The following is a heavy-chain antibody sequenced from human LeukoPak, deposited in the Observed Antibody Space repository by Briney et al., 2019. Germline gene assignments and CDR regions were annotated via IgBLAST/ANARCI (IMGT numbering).Heavy chain of an antibody. J-gene: IGHJ5*02. D-gene: IGHD3-16*01. CDR2: INSDGSGT. CDR3: ARDPYILDAA. V-gene: IGHV3-74*01. Sequence: QPGGSLRPSCTASGLSISGYWMHWVRQAPGKGLVWLSRINSDGSGTDYADSVKGRFTVSRDNGKNTVYLRMSGLRAEDTAVYYCARDPYILDAAWGQGTLVTVSS. CDR1: GLSISGYW.